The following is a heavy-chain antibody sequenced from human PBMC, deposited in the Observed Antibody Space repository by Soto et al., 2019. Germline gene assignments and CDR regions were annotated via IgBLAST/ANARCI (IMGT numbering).Heavy chain of an antibody. J-gene: IGHJ4*02. D-gene: IGHD2-8*02. CDR2: VSIGGST. Sequence: DVQLLESGGGLVQPEGSLRLSCAASGFTFSSYAMGWVRQGPGKGLEWVAVVSIGGSTHYADSVRGRFTISRDNSKNTLSLQMNSLTSEDTAVYFCAKRRGVGGHFDYWGQGALVTVSS. CDR1: GFTFSSYA. CDR3: AKRRGVGGHFDY. V-gene: IGHV3-23*01.